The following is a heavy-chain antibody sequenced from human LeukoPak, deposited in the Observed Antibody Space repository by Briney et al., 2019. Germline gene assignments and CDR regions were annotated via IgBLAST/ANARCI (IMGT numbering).Heavy chain of an antibody. CDR2: IYSGGST. V-gene: IGHV3-53*05. Sequence: GGSLRLSCAASGFSVSRNYMSWVRQAPGKGLEWVSVIYSGGSTYYADSMKGRFTISRDNSKNTLYLQMSSLRAEDTAVYYCVNTGTARWLQLNYWGQGTLVTVSS. D-gene: IGHD5-24*01. CDR3: VNTGTARWLQLNY. J-gene: IGHJ4*02. CDR1: GFSVSRNY.